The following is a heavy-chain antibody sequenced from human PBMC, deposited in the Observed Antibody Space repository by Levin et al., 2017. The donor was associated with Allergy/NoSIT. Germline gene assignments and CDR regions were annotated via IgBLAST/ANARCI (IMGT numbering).Heavy chain of an antibody. V-gene: IGHV1-69*02. D-gene: IGHD3-9*01. CDR2: IIPILGIA. J-gene: IGHJ6*02. CDR1: GGTFSSYT. CDR3: ARLDGSDVRYFDWLSPGRGMDG. Sequence: ASVKVSCKASGGTFSSYTISWVRQAPGQGLEWMGRIIPILGIANYAQKFQGRVTITADKSTSTAYMELSSLRSEDTAVYYCARLDGSDVRYFDWLSPGRGMDGWGQGTTVTVSS.